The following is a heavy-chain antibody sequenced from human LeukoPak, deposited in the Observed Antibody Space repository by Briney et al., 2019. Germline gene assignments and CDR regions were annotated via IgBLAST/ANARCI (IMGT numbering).Heavy chain of an antibody. CDR1: GGSISSYY. J-gene: IGHJ4*02. CDR3: ARDSHGYYYFDY. D-gene: IGHD3-22*01. Sequence: SSETLSLTCTVSGGSISSYYWSLIRQPPGKGLEWIGYIYYSGSTNYNPSLKSRVTISVDTSKNQFSLKLSSVTAADTAVYYCARDSHGYYYFDYWGQGTLVTVSS. CDR2: IYYSGST. V-gene: IGHV4-59*01.